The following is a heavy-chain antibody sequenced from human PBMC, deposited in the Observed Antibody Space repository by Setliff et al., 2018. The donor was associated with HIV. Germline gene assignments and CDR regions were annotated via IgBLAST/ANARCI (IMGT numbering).Heavy chain of an antibody. V-gene: IGHV4-38-2*02. Sequence: SETLSLTCDVSGYSISSGYYWGWIRQPPGKGLEWIGSIFQSGTTYYNPSLKSRVTISADTPKNQFSLKLSSVTAAVTAVYYCAREGTYSGTYWVRRVASFDIWGQGTMVTVSS. J-gene: IGHJ3*02. CDR1: GYSISSGYY. D-gene: IGHD1-26*01. CDR3: AREGTYSGTYWVRRVASFDI. CDR2: IFQSGTT.